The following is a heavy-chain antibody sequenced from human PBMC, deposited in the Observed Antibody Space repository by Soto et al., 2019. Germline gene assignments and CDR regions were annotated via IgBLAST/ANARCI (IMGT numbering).Heavy chain of an antibody. CDR3: AKTLRYFDWSFPDV. CDR1: GFTFSSYG. V-gene: IGHV3-30*18. CDR2: ISYDGSNK. J-gene: IGHJ6*02. Sequence: GGSLRLSCAASGFTFSSYGMHWVRQAPGKGLEWVAVISYDGSNKYYADSVKGRFTISRDNSKNTLYLQMNSLRAEDTAVYYCAKTLRYFDWSFPDVWGQGTTVTVSS. D-gene: IGHD3-9*01.